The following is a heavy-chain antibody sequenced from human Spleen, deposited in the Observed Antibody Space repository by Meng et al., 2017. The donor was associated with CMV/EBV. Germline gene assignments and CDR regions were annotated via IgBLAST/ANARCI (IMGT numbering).Heavy chain of an antibody. CDR3: AREVGAAYFDL. CDR2: INHRGTA. V-gene: IGHV4-38-2*02. D-gene: IGHD1-26*01. Sequence: SETLSLTCSLSGSPITSSYYWAWIRQPPGKRLEWIGSINHRGTAYYIPTLESRLPMSVDTSKNQFSLRLTSVTAADTAVDYCAREVGAAYFDLWGQGTRVTVSS. CDR1: GSPITSSYY. J-gene: IGHJ3*01.